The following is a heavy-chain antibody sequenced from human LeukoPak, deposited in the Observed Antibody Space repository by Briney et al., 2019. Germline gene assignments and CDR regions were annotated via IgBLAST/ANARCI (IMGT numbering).Heavy chain of an antibody. CDR3: ARYKFHNYFDP. V-gene: IGHV4-61*01. Sequence: SETLSLTCSVSGDSVSSSPYYWGWIRQPPGKGLEWIGNTFSTSTLYNASLRSRVAILVDTSKNQFSLKLTSATAADTAIYYCARYKFHNYFDPWGQGTLVVVSS. J-gene: IGHJ5*02. CDR1: GDSVSSSPYY. D-gene: IGHD5-24*01. CDR2: TFSTST.